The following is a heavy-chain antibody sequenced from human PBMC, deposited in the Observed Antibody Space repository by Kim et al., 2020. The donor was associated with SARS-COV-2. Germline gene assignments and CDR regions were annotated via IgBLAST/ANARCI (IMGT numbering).Heavy chain of an antibody. J-gene: IGHJ4*02. CDR2: INHSGST. CDR1: GGSFSGYY. Sequence: SETLSLTCAVYGGSFSGYYWSWIRQPPGKGLEWIGEINHSGSTNYNPSLKSRVTISVDTSKNQFSLKLSSVTAADTAVYYCARSPPCSGGSCYHGAFFDYWGQGTLVTDSS. CDR3: ARSPPCSGGSCYHGAFFDY. V-gene: IGHV4-34*01. D-gene: IGHD2-15*01.